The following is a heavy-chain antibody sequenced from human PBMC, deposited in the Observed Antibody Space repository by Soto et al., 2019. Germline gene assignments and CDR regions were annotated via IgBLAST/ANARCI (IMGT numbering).Heavy chain of an antibody. V-gene: IGHV4-59*01. J-gene: IGHJ3*02. Sequence: SETLSLTCTVSGGSISSYYWSWIRQPPGKGLEWIGYIYYSGSTNYNPSHKSRVTISVDTSKNQFSLKLSSVTAADTAVYYCAAVSKYCSGGSCYSPRAFDIWGQGTMVTVSS. CDR2: IYYSGST. CDR3: AAVSKYCSGGSCYSPRAFDI. D-gene: IGHD2-15*01. CDR1: GGSISSYY.